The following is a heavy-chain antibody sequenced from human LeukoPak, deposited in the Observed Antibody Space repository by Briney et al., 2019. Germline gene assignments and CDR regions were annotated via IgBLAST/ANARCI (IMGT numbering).Heavy chain of an antibody. CDR1: GFTFSSYA. J-gene: IGHJ4*02. D-gene: IGHD3-22*01. V-gene: IGHV3-23*01. CDR2: ISGSGGST. CDR3: ANHDSSGYYYFDY. Sequence: GGSLRLSCAASGFTFSSYAMSWVRQAPGKGLEWVSTISGSGGSTYYADSVKGRFTISRDNSKNMLYLQMNSLRAEDTAVYYCANHDSSGYYYFDYWGQGTLVTVSS.